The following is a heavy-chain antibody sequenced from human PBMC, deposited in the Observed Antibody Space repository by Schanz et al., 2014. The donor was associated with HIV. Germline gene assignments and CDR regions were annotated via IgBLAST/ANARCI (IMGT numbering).Heavy chain of an antibody. J-gene: IGHJ3*01. V-gene: IGHV3-30*19. Sequence: QVQLVESGGDVVQPGRSLRLSCAASGFTFSGYGMHWVRQAPGKGLEWVAGMSHAGFSKYFADSVKGRFAISREDSKNTVHLQMDSLRPEDTAVYYCAREGESSGRAGLFDLWGQGAMVTVSP. CDR3: AREGESSGRAGLFDL. D-gene: IGHD6-19*01. CDR2: MSHAGFSK. CDR1: GFTFSGYG.